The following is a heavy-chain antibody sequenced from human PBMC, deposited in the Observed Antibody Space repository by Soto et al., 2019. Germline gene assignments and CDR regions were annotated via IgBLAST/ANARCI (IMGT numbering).Heavy chain of an antibody. CDR1: GDSLNNNY. CDR2: MHYTGFS. V-gene: IGHV4-59*01. J-gene: IGHJ4*02. CDR3: ATSFGKAWYTY. Sequence: PSETLSLTCTVSGDSLNNNYLTWIRQSPEMGLEWIGYMHYTGFSHYNPSLKSRLTISVDRSKNQFTLQLASVTVADTAIYYCATSFGKAWYTYWGQGTQVTVSS. D-gene: IGHD3-16*01.